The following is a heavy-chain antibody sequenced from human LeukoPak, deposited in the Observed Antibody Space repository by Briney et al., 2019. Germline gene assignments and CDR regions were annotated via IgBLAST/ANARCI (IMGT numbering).Heavy chain of an antibody. D-gene: IGHD3-3*01. CDR2: ISSSSSYI. J-gene: IGHJ6*02. CDR1: GFTFSSYS. CDR3: ARLKARFLEGMDV. Sequence: GGSLGLSCAASGFTFSSYSMNWVRQAPGKGLEWVSSISSSSSYIYYADSVKGRFTISRDNAKNSLYLQMNSLRAEDTAVYYCARLKARFLEGMDVWGQGTTVTVSS. V-gene: IGHV3-21*04.